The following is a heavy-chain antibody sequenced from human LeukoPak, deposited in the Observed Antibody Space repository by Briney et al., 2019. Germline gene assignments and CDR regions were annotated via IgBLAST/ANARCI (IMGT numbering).Heavy chain of an antibody. Sequence: PGGSLRLSCAASGFTFSSHYMHWVRQAPGKGLEWVAVISYDGSNKYYADSVKGRFTISRDNSKNTLYLQMDSLRAEDTAVYYCARVGGSYLHYFFDYWGQGTLVTVSS. D-gene: IGHD1-26*01. CDR3: ARVGGSYLHYFFDY. V-gene: IGHV3-30*04. J-gene: IGHJ4*02. CDR2: ISYDGSNK. CDR1: GFTFSSHY.